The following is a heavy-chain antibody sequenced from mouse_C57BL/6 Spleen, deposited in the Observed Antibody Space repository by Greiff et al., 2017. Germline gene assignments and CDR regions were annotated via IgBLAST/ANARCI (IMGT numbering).Heavy chain of an antibody. CDR2: INYDGSST. J-gene: IGHJ4*01. CDR1: GFTFSDYY. V-gene: IGHV5-16*01. CDR3: ARTFYAIDY. Sequence: EVQRVESEGGLVQPGRSMKLSCTASGFTFSDYYMAWVRQVPEKGLEWVANINYDGSSTYYLDSLKSRFIISRDNAKNILYLQMSSLKSEDTATYYCARTFYAIDYWGQGTSVTVSS.